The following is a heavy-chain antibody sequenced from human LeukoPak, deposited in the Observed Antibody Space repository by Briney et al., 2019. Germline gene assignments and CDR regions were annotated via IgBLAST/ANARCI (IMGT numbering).Heavy chain of an antibody. J-gene: IGHJ6*02. D-gene: IGHD2-2*01. CDR2: ISYDGGSK. CDR1: GFIFSSYG. V-gene: IGHV3-30*03. Sequence: GGSLRLSCAASGFIFSSYGMHWVRQAPGKGLEWVAVISYDGGSKYYADSVKGRFTISRDNAKNSLYLQMNSLRAEDTAVYYCARGAPHVVVPAAIHYYGMDVWGQGTTVTVSS. CDR3: ARGAPHVVVPAAIHYYGMDV.